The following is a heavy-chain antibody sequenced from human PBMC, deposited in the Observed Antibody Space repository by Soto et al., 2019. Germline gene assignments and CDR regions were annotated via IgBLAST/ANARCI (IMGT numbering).Heavy chain of an antibody. Sequence: GGSLRLSCSASGFTFSSYAMHWVRQAPGKGLEYVSAISSNGGSTYYADSVKGRFTISRDNSKNTLYLQLSRLRAEDTAVYYCVNDRGPKLDRYSFDYWGQGTLVTVSS. CDR3: VNDRGPKLDRYSFDY. D-gene: IGHD2-15*01. V-gene: IGHV3-64D*06. CDR2: ISSNGGST. CDR1: GFTFSSYA. J-gene: IGHJ4*02.